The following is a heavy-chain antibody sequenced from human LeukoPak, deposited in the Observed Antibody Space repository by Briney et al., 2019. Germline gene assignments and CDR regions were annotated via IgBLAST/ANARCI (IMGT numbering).Heavy chain of an antibody. Sequence: GGSPRLSCAASGFPFDTYAMSWVRQAPGRGLEWVSAISESGEKTFYADSVGGRFTISRDNSKNTLSLQMNSLRVEDTAVYYCSNSPPTYGDLDYWGQGTLVTVSS. CDR3: SNSPPTYGDLDY. D-gene: IGHD2/OR15-2a*01. V-gene: IGHV3-23*01. J-gene: IGHJ4*02. CDR2: ISESGEKT. CDR1: GFPFDTYA.